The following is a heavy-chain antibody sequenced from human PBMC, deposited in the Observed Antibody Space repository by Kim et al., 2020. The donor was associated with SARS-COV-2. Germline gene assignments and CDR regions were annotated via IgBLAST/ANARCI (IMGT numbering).Heavy chain of an antibody. CDR3: ARGTGGITMIVVVKPYYYYGMDV. V-gene: IGHV4-34*01. D-gene: IGHD3-22*01. CDR2: INHSGST. J-gene: IGHJ6*02. Sequence: LEWMGEINHSGSTNYNPSLKSRVTISVDTSKNQFSRKLSSVTAADTAVYYCARGTGGITMIVVVKPYYYYGMDVWGQGTTVTVSS.